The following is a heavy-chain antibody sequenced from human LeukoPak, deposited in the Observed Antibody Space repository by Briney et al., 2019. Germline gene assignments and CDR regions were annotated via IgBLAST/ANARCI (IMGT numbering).Heavy chain of an antibody. Sequence: GGSLRLSCAASGFIFSDYGMSWVRQAPGKGLEWVSTIGGRGCSTYYADSVKGRFTISRDNSKNTLYLQMNSLRAEDTAVYYCAKQGRDWLRDYYYYMDVWGKGTTVTISS. V-gene: IGHV3-23*01. D-gene: IGHD3-9*01. CDR2: IGGRGCST. J-gene: IGHJ6*03. CDR1: GFIFSDYG. CDR3: AKQGRDWLRDYYYYMDV.